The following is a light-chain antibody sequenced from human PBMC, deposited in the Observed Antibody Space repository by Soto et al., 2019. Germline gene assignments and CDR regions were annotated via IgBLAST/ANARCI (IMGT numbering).Light chain of an antibody. CDR3: QQRTNWPIT. CDR1: QSVSDY. Sequence: IVFTQSPSTLSLSPGERVTLSCRASQSVSDYLAWYQHKPGQAPRLLIYDASNRATGVAARFSGSGSGTDFTLTISSLEPEDFAVYYCQQRTNWPITFGQGTRLEIK. J-gene: IGKJ5*01. V-gene: IGKV3-11*01. CDR2: DAS.